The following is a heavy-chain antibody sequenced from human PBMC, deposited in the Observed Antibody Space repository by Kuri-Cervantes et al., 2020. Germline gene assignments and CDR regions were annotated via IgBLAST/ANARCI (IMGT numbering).Heavy chain of an antibody. CDR1: GGTFSSYT. J-gene: IGHJ6*02. CDR2: IIPILGIA. Sequence: SVKVSCKASGGTFSSYTISWVRQAPGQGLEWMGRIIPILGIANYAQKFQGRVTITADKSTSTAYMELRSLRSDDTAVYYCARDDSSGFTRYYYYGMDVWGQGTTVTVSS. CDR3: ARDDSSGFTRYYYYGMDV. D-gene: IGHD3-22*01. V-gene: IGHV1-69*04.